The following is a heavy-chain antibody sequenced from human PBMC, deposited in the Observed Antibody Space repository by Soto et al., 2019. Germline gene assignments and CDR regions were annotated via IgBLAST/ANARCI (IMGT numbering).Heavy chain of an antibody. Sequence: PSETLSLTCTVSGGSISSYYWSWIRQPPGKGLEWIGNIYYSGSTNYNPSLKSRVTISVDRSKNQFSLKLSSVTAADTAVYYCARDNRSGYYFDYWGQGTLVTVSS. D-gene: IGHD3-22*01. CDR2: IYYSGST. CDR3: ARDNRSGYYFDY. CDR1: GGSISSYY. J-gene: IGHJ4*02. V-gene: IGHV4-59*12.